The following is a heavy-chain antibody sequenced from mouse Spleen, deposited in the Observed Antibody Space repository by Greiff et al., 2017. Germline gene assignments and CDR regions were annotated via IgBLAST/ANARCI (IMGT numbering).Heavy chain of an antibody. CDR3: ANDLPFDY. CDR2: INPSTGGT. Sequence: VQLQQSGPELVKPGASVKISCKASGYSFTGYYMNWVKQSPEKSLEWIGEINPSTGGTTYNQKFKAKATLTVDKSSSTAYMQLKSLTSEDSGVYYCANDLPFDYWGQGTTLTVSS. J-gene: IGHJ2*01. CDR1: GYSFTGYY. V-gene: IGHV1-42*01.